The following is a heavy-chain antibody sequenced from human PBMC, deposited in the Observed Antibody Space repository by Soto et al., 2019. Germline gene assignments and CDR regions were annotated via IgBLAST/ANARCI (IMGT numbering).Heavy chain of an antibody. Sequence: EVQLVETGGGLMQPGGSLRLSCAASGFSVSSNYMSWVRQAPGKGLQWLSVVYSGGSGNYADSVKGRCTSYRDNSKNKVYLQLNSLSVEDTAVYYCTRVWGWHFDLWGGGTLVTVSS. CDR1: GFSVSSNY. CDR2: VYSGGSG. J-gene: IGHJ2*01. D-gene: IGHD7-27*01. CDR3: TRVWGWHFDL. V-gene: IGHV3-53*02.